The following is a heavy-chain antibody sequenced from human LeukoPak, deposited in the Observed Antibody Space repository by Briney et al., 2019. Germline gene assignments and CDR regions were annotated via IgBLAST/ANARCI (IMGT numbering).Heavy chain of an antibody. D-gene: IGHD3-16*02. Sequence: SETLFLTCSVYGGSFSDYYWSWIRQPPGKGLEWIGEINHSGSTNYNPSLKSRVTISVDTSKNQFSLKLSSVTAADTAVYYCARDQVVMITFGGVIEQRYYGMDVWGQGTTVTVSS. CDR1: GGSFSDYY. V-gene: IGHV4-34*01. J-gene: IGHJ6*02. CDR3: ARDQVVMITFGGVIEQRYYGMDV. CDR2: INHSGST.